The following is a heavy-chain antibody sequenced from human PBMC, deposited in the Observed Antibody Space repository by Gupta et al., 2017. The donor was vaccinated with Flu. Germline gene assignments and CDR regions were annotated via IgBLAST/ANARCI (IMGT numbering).Heavy chain of an antibody. CDR2: IYYSGST. V-gene: IGHV4-59*08. CDR1: GGSISSYY. Sequence: VQLQESGPGLVKPSETLSLTCTVSGGSISSYYWSWIRQPPGKGLEWIGYIYYSGSTNYNPSLKSRVTISVDTAKNQFSLKLSSVTAADTAVYYCARHQNYGGKSAYWYFDRWGRGTLVTVSS. J-gene: IGHJ2*01. CDR3: ARHQNYGGKSAYWYFDR. D-gene: IGHD4-17*01.